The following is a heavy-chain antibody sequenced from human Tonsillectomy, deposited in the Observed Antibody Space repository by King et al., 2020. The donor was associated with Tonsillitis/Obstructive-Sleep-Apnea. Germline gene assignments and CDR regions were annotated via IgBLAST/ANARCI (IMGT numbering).Heavy chain of an antibody. CDR2: ISAYNGDT. V-gene: IGHV1-18*01. CDR3: ARDSRSHYYDTSGYYTFEY. CDR1: GYTFTTYG. J-gene: IGHJ4*02. D-gene: IGHD3-22*01. Sequence: VQLVESGAEVKKPGASVKVSCKASGYTFTTYGISWVRQAPGQGLEWMGWISAYNGDTNYAQKLQVRVTMTTDTSTSTAYMEVRSLRSDDTAVYYCARDSRSHYYDTSGYYTFEYWGQGTLVTVSS.